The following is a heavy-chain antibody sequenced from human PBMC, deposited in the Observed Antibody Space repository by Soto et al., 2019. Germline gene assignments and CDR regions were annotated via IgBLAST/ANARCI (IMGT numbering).Heavy chain of an antibody. CDR1: GFTFSSYA. Sequence: GGSLRLSCAASGFTFSSYAMSWVRQAPGKGLEWVSAISGSGGSTYYADSVKGRFTISRDNSKNTLYLQMNSLRAEDTAVYYCAKDLPTVTHWSYDAFDIWGQGTMVTVSS. CDR3: AKDLPTVTHWSYDAFDI. V-gene: IGHV3-23*01. J-gene: IGHJ3*02. D-gene: IGHD4-4*01. CDR2: ISGSGGST.